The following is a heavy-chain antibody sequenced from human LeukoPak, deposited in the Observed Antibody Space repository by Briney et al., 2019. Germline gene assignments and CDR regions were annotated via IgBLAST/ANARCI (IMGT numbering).Heavy chain of an antibody. J-gene: IGHJ4*02. V-gene: IGHV4-59*08. D-gene: IGHD7-27*01. Sequence: SETLSLTCTVSGGSISTYYWSWIRQPPGKGLEWIGYFYYSGSTNYNPSLKSRLTMSVDTSNNQFSLKLSSVTAADTAVYYCARRTGLTGTFDYWGQGTLVTVSS. CDR2: FYYSGST. CDR1: GGSISTYY. CDR3: ARRTGLTGTFDY.